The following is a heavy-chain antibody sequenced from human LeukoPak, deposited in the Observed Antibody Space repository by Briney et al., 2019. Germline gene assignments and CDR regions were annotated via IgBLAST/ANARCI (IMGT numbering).Heavy chain of an antibody. CDR3: AKTGVTTIGVVSIAY. CDR1: GFTFSSYA. V-gene: IGHV3-23*01. J-gene: IGHJ4*02. CDR2: ISGSGGST. D-gene: IGHD3-3*01. Sequence: GGSLRLSCAASGFTFSSYAMSWVRQAPGKGQKWVSAISGSGGSTYYADSVRGRFTISRDNSKNTLYLQMNSLRAEDTAVYYCAKTGVTTIGVVSIAYWGQRTLVTVSS.